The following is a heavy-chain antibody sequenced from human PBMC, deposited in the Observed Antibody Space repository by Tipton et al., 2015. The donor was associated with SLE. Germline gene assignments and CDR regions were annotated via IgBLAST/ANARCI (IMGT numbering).Heavy chain of an antibody. J-gene: IGHJ4*02. CDR2: INHSGST. CDR1: GGSFSGYY. D-gene: IGHD3-10*01. V-gene: IGHV4-34*01. Sequence: GLVKPSETLSLTCAVYGGSFSGYYWSWIRQPPGKGLEWIGEINHSGSTNYNPSLKSRVTISVDTSKNQFSLKLSSVTAADTAVYYCARLPSRNTMVRGDHWGQGTLVTVSS. CDR3: ARLPSRNTMVRGDH.